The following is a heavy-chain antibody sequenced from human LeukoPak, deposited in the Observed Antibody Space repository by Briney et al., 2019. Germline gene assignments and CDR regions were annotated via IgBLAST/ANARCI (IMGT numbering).Heavy chain of an antibody. CDR2: IIPIFGTA. V-gene: IGHV1-69*01. CDR1: GGTFSSYA. D-gene: IGHD3-3*01. Sequence: SVKVSCTASGGTFSSYAISWVRQAPGQGLEWMGGIIPIFGTANYAQKFQGRVTITADESTSTAYMELSSLRSEDTAVYYCARSLGFLEWLEDYWGQGTLVTVSS. J-gene: IGHJ4*02. CDR3: ARSLGFLEWLEDY.